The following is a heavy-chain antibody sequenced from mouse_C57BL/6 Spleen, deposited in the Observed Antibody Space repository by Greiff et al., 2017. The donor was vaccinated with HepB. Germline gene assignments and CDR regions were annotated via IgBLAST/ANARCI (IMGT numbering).Heavy chain of an antibody. V-gene: IGHV3-6*01. Sequence: EVKVEESGPGLVKPSQSLSLTCSVTGYSITSGYYWNWIRQFPGNKLEWMGYISYDGSNNYNPSLKNRISITRDTSKNQFFLKLNSVTTEDTATYYCASGGGNYDYAMDYWGQGTSVTVSS. D-gene: IGHD2-1*01. J-gene: IGHJ4*01. CDR2: ISYDGSN. CDR1: GYSITSGYY. CDR3: ASGGGNYDYAMDY.